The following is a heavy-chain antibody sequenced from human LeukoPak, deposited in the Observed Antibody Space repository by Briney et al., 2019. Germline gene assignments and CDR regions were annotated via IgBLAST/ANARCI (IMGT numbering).Heavy chain of an antibody. J-gene: IGHJ4*02. CDR3: ARDGRLNYDFWSGTDYFDY. CDR1: GFTFDNYG. CDR2: ISSSSSYI. Sequence: PGGSLRLSCAASGFTFDNYGMNWVRQAPGKGLEWVSSISSSSSYIYYADSVKGRFTISRDNAKNSLYLQMNSLRAEDTAVYYCARDGRLNYDFWSGTDYFDYWGQGTLVTVSS. V-gene: IGHV3-21*01. D-gene: IGHD3-3*01.